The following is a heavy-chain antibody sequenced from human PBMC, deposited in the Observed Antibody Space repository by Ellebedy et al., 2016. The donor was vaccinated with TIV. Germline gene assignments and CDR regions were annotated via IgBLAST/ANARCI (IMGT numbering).Heavy chain of an antibody. V-gene: IGHV4-59*08. Sequence: MPSETLSLTCTVSGDSVRSDYWSWIRQPPGKGLEWIGDVHYFGNTHFNPSRQSRVTISTDTSKNSFSLSLSSVTAADTAIFYCARHSTVTTIGTWGQGALVTVSS. D-gene: IGHD4-17*01. J-gene: IGHJ5*02. CDR1: GDSVRSDY. CDR3: ARHSTVTTIGT. CDR2: VHYFGNT.